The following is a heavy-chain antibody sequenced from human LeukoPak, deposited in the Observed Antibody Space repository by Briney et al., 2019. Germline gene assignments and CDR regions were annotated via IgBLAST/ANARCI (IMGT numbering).Heavy chain of an antibody. J-gene: IGHJ4*02. D-gene: IGHD2-21*02. V-gene: IGHV1-8*01. Sequence: ASVKGSCKASGYTFTSYDINWVPQATGQGLEWMGWMNANSGKTGYAQKFQGRVTMTRNTSLSTAYIELRSLRSEDTAVYYCARVRSNCGGDCYTDYWGQGTLVTVSS. CDR2: MNANSGKT. CDR1: GYTFTSYD. CDR3: ARVRSNCGGDCYTDY.